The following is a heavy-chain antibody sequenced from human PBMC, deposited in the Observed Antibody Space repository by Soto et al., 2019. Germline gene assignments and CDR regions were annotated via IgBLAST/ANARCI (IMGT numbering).Heavy chain of an antibody. CDR3: TTSAISPDGRLIGPFDY. CDR1: GYTFTAYA. V-gene: IGHV1-3*05. Sequence: QVQLAQSGAEERKPGASVKVSCEATGYTFTAYAMHWVRQAPGQRLEWMGWINPANGNTKYSQKFQGRLTITSDTSANTVDMELNSLTSEDTAMYYCTTSAISPDGRLIGPFDYWGQGNLVTVSS. CDR2: INPANGNT. D-gene: IGHD3-16*02. J-gene: IGHJ4*02.